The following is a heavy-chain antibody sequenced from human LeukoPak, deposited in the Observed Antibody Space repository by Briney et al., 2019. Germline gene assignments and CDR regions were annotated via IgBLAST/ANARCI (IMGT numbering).Heavy chain of an antibody. D-gene: IGHD3-22*01. V-gene: IGHV4-59*01. CDR3: ASSTDSSGYSNY. Sequence: SETLSLTCTVSGXSISSYYWSWIRQPPGKGLEWIGYIYYSGSTNYNPSLKSRVTISVDTSKNQFSLKLSSVTAADTAVYYCASSTDSSGYSNYWGQGTLVTVSS. CDR2: IYYSGST. J-gene: IGHJ4*02. CDR1: GXSISSYY.